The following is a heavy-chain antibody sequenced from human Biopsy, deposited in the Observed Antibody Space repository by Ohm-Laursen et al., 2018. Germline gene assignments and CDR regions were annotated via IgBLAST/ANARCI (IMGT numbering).Heavy chain of an antibody. CDR1: GDSINSSY. D-gene: IGHD1-14*01. J-gene: IGHJ5*02. Sequence: GILSLTWTVSGDSINSSYWSWIRQPPGKGLEWIGFISNSGNTNYNPSLKSRVTISVDTSKNQISLKLGSVTVADTAVYYCARDRDRRGWFDPWGQGTLVTVSS. V-gene: IGHV4-4*08. CDR2: ISNSGNT. CDR3: ARDRDRRGWFDP.